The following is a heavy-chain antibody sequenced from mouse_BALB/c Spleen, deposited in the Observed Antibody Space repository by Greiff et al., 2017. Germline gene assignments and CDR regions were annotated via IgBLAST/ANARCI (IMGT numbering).Heavy chain of an antibody. J-gene: IGHJ4*01. Sequence: QVTLKESGPGILQPSQTLSLTCSFSGFSLSTSGMGVSWIRQPSGKGLEWLAHIYWDDDKRYNPSLKSRLTISKDTSRNQVFLKITSVDTADTATYYCARRADGYYLAMDYWGQGTSVTVSS. V-gene: IGHV8-12*01. D-gene: IGHD2-3*01. CDR2: IYWDDDK. CDR1: GFSLSTSGMG. CDR3: ARRADGYYLAMDY.